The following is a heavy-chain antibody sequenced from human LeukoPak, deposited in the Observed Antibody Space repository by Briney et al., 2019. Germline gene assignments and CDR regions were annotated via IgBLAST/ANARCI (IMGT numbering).Heavy chain of an antibody. CDR3: ASSPYYYGSGSPPSGMDV. Sequence: GGSLRLSCAASGFTFSSYSVNWVRQAPGKGLEWVSSISSSRSYIYYADSVKGRFTISRDNAKNSLSLQMNSLRAEDTAVYYCASSPYYYGSGSPPSGMDVWGKGTTVTVSS. V-gene: IGHV3-21*01. D-gene: IGHD3-10*01. J-gene: IGHJ6*04. CDR2: ISSSRSYI. CDR1: GFTFSSYS.